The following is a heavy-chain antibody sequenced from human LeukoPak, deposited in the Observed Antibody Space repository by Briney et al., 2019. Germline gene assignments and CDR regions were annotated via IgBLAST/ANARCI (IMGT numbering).Heavy chain of an antibody. J-gene: IGHJ4*02. CDR2: IFGSADNT. CDR1: GFTFSNYA. CDR3: AKDRTYHSDFSAYYFSPPLQQY. D-gene: IGHD3-22*01. Sequence: GGSLRLSCVASGFTFSNYAMSWVRQAPGKGLEWVSSIFGSADNTYYADSVKGRVTISRDNSRNTVYLQMNSLRAEDTALYYCAKDRTYHSDFSAYYFSPPLQQYWGQGTLVTVSS. V-gene: IGHV3-23*01.